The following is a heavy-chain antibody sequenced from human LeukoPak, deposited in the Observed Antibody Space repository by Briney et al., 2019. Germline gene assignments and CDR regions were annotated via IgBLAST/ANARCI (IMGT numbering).Heavy chain of an antibody. CDR1: GFTFSSYW. Sequence: GGSLRLSCAASGFTFSSYWMSWVRQAPGKGLEWVANIKQDGSEKYYVDSVKGRFTISRDNAKNSLYLQMNSLRAEDTAVYYCALTPLYYYMDVWGKGTTVTVSS. J-gene: IGHJ6*03. CDR2: IKQDGSEK. V-gene: IGHV3-7*01. D-gene: IGHD4-23*01. CDR3: ALTPLYYYMDV.